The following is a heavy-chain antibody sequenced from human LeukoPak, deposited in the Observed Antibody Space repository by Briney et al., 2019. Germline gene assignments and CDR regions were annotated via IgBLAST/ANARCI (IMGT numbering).Heavy chain of an antibody. J-gene: IGHJ4*02. V-gene: IGHV1-2*02. Sequence: ASVKVSCKASGYTFTGYYLHWVRQAPGQGLEWMGWINANSGDTNYAQKFQGRVTMTRDTSISTAYMELSSLRSDDTAVYYCARDRAVATIGGVDYWGQGTLVTVSS. CDR1: GYTFTGYY. CDR3: ARDRAVATIGGVDY. D-gene: IGHD5-12*01. CDR2: INANSGDT.